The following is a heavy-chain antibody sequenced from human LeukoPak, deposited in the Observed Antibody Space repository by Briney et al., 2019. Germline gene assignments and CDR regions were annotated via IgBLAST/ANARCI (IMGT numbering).Heavy chain of an antibody. CDR1: GYTFTSYD. CDR3: ARMVRGVIIQPYYYYYMDV. Sequence: ASVKVSCKASGYTFTSYDINWVRQATGQGLEWMGWMNPNSGNTGYAQKFQGRVTMTRNPSISTAYMELSSLRSEDTAVYYCARMVRGVIIQPYYYYYMDVWGKGTTVTVSS. V-gene: IGHV1-8*01. D-gene: IGHD3-10*01. CDR2: MNPNSGNT. J-gene: IGHJ6*03.